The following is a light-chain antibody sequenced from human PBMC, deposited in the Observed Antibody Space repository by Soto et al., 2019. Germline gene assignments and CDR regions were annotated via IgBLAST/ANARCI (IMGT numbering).Light chain of an antibody. V-gene: IGLV2-8*02. CDR1: SSYVGGYKY. CDR2: EVN. CDR3: SSYAGINNLGV. Sequence: QSVLTQPPSASRSPGQSVTISCTGTSSYVGGYKYVSWYQQHPGKAPKLMIFEVNKRPSGVPDRFSGSKSGNTASLTVSGLQAEDEADYYCSSYAGINNLGVFGTGTKLTVL. J-gene: IGLJ1*01.